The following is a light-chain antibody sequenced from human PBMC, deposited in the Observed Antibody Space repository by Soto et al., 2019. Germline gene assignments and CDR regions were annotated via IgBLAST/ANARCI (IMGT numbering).Light chain of an antibody. CDR2: DAS. Sequence: EIVLTQSPATLSLSPGERATLSCRASQGVSSYLAWYQQKPGQAPRLLIYDASNRATGIPARFSGSGSGTDFTLTISSLEPEDFAVYYCQQRSNWWTFGQGTEVEIK. J-gene: IGKJ1*01. V-gene: IGKV3-11*01. CDR3: QQRSNWWT. CDR1: QGVSSY.